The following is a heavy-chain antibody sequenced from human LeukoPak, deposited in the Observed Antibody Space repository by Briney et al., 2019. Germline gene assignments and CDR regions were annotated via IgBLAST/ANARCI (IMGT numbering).Heavy chain of an antibody. D-gene: IGHD2-2*01. J-gene: IGHJ4*02. V-gene: IGHV3-48*04. CDR1: GFTFSSYS. CDR3: ARDTKGYQLLPFDY. Sequence: GGSLRLSCSASGFTFSSYSMNWVRQAPGKGLEWVSYISSGSSTINYADSVKGRFTISRDNAKNSLYLQINSLRAEDTAVYYCARDTKGYQLLPFDYWGQGTLVTVSS. CDR2: ISSGSSTI.